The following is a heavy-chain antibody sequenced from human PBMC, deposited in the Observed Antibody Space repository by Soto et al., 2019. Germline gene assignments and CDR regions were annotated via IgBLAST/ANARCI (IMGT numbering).Heavy chain of an antibody. V-gene: IGHV3-64D*08. D-gene: IGHD3-22*01. CDR1: GFTFSSYA. CDR3: VKDREYDSSGYYKDDYYYYYGMDV. CDR2: ISSNGGST. J-gene: IGHJ6*02. Sequence: GGSLRLSCSASGFTFSSYAMHWVRQAPGKGLEYVSAISSNGGSTYYADSVKGRFTISRDNSKNTLYLQMSSLRAEDTAVYYCVKDREYDSSGYYKDDYYYYYGMDVWGQGTTVTVS.